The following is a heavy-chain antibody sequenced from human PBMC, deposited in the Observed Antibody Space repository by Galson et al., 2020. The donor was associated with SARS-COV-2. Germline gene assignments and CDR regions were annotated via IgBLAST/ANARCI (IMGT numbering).Heavy chain of an antibody. D-gene: IGHD2-2*01. CDR1: GGTFSSYA. Sequence: KISCKASGGTFSSYAISWVRQAPGQGLEWMGGIIPIFGTANYAQKFQGRVTITADESTSTAYMELSSLRSEDTAVYYCARLSVPAATFYYYYYGMDVWGQGTTVTVSS. CDR2: IIPIFGTA. J-gene: IGHJ6*02. CDR3: ARLSVPAATFYYYYYGMDV. V-gene: IGHV1-69*01.